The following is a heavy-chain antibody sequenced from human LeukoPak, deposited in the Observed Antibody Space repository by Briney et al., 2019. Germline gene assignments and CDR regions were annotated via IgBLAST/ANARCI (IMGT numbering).Heavy chain of an antibody. J-gene: IGHJ6*03. CDR3: ARDPQRSWSDYYYYMDV. V-gene: IGHV3-21*01. CDR2: ISSSSSYI. Sequence: PGGSLRLSCVASGFTFSDYSVNWVRQAPGKGLEWVSSISSSSSYIYFADSVKGRFTISRDNAKDSLYLQMNSLRAEDTAVHYCARDPQRSWSDYYYYMDVWGKGTTVTVSS. CDR1: GFTFSDYS. D-gene: IGHD6-13*01.